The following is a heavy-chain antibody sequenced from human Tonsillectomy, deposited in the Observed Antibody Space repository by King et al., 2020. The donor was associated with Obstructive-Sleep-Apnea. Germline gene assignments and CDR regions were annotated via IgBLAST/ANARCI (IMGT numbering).Heavy chain of an antibody. V-gene: IGHV4-34*01. D-gene: IGHD6-13*01. CDR2: INHSGST. J-gene: IGHJ5*02. Sequence: VQLQQWGAGLLKPSETLSLTCAVFGGSFSDYYWSWIRQPPGKGLEWIGEINHSGSTNYNPSLKSRVTISADTSKNQSSLKLSSVTAADTAVYYCAGGGGAAAISWVDPWGQGTLVTVSS. CDR3: AGGGGAAAISWVDP. CDR1: GGSFSDYY.